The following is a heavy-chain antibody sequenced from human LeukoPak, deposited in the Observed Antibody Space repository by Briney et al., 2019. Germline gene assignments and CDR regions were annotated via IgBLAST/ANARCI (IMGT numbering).Heavy chain of an antibody. D-gene: IGHD4-23*01. Sequence: GGSLRLSCVASGFTFSSYAMTWVRQAPGKGLEWVSGISGSGGNTYYADSVKGRFTISRDNPKNTLHVQMNSLRVEDTAIYYCATGPTVVDYWGQGTLVTVSS. J-gene: IGHJ4*02. CDR3: ATGPTVVDY. CDR1: GFTFSSYA. CDR2: ISGSGGNT. V-gene: IGHV3-23*01.